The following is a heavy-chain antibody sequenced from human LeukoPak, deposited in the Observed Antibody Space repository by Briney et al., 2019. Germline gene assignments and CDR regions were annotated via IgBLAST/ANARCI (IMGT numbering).Heavy chain of an antibody. J-gene: IGHJ3*02. Sequence: PGGSLRLSCAASGFTFSSYWMSWVRQAPGKGLEWVANIKQDGSEKYYVDSVKGRFTISRDSAKNSLYLQMNSLRAEDTAVYYCARVVRITMIVTQNDAFDIWGQGTMVTVSS. CDR3: ARVVRITMIVTQNDAFDI. V-gene: IGHV3-7*01. CDR1: GFTFSSYW. CDR2: IKQDGSEK. D-gene: IGHD3-22*01.